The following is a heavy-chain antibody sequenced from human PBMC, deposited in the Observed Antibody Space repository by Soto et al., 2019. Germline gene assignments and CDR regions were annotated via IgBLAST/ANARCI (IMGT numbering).Heavy chain of an antibody. CDR1: VFTFSDYY. CDR3: ARDGPGYSGYDYVDYFDY. J-gene: IGHJ4*02. Sequence: QVQMVESGGGLVKPGGSLRLSCAASVFTFSDYYMSWIRQAPGKGLEWVAYISNSGSTIYYADSVKGRFTLSRDNAKNSLYLQVNSLRAEDTAVYYCARDGPGYSGYDYVDYFDYWGQGTLVTVSS. V-gene: IGHV3-11*01. D-gene: IGHD5-12*01. CDR2: ISNSGSTI.